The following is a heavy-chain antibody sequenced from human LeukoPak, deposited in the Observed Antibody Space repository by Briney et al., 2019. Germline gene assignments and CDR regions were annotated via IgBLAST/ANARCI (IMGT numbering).Heavy chain of an antibody. CDR1: GGTFSSYA. CDR3: ARDVPDYAVVDY. D-gene: IGHD4-17*01. J-gene: IGHJ4*02. V-gene: IGHV1-18*01. Sequence: ASVKVSCKASGGTFSSYAISWVRQAPGQGLEWMGWISAYNGNTNYAQKLQGRVTMTTDTSTSTAYMELRSLRSDDTAVYYCARDVPDYAVVDYWGQGTLVTVSS. CDR2: ISAYNGNT.